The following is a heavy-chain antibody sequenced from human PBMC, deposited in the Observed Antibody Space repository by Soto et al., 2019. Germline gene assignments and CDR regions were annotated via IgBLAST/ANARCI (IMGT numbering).Heavy chain of an antibody. CDR2: IYYSGST. V-gene: IGHV4-31*03. Sequence: QVQLQESGPGLVKPSQTLSLTCTVSGGSISSGGYYWSWIRQHPGKGLEWIEYIYYSGSTYYNPSLKSRVTISVDTSKNQFSLKLSSVTAADTAVYYCASEMVYCSSTSCYDGYGMDVWGQGTTVTVSS. J-gene: IGHJ6*02. CDR1: GGSISSGGYY. CDR3: ASEMVYCSSTSCYDGYGMDV. D-gene: IGHD2-2*01.